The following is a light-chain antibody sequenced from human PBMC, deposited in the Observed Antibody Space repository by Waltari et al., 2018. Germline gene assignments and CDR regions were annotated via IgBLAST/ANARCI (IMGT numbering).Light chain of an antibody. J-gene: IGLJ3*02. V-gene: IGLV1-40*01. CDR1: SSTFGAGSD. CDR2: GNT. Sequence: QSVLTQPPSMSGAPGQKVTIPCTGGSSTFGAGSDVHWYQQFPGAAPKLLIFGNTNRASGVPGRFSGSKSGTSASLAIAGLQSEDEAVYYCQSFDNNLSGSVFGGGTKLTVL. CDR3: QSFDNNLSGSV.